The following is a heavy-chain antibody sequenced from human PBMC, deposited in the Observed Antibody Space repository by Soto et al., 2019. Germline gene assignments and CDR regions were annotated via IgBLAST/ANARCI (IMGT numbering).Heavy chain of an antibody. D-gene: IGHD3-10*01. CDR3: ARVREVRGVIKVYYYYGMDV. V-gene: IGHV4-34*01. J-gene: IGHJ6*02. CDR1: GGSFSGYY. CDR2: INHSGST. Sequence: SETLSLTCAVYGGSFSGYYWSWIRQPPGKGLEWIGEINHSGSTNYNPSLKSRVTISVDTSKNQFSLELSSVTAADTAVYYCARVREVRGVIKVYYYYGMDVWGQWNTV.